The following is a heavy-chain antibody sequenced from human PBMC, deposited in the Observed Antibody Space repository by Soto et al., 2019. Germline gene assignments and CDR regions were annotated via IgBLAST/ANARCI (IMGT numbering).Heavy chain of an antibody. D-gene: IGHD2-15*01. CDR2: IDYNGVT. Sequence: SETLSLTCTVSGGSIYRSGYYWGWSRQPPGRGLEWIGNIDYNGVTYSNPSLKSRVTISRDTSKNQFSLKLTSVTAADTALYYCGKVLVGATGHTDSDSWGPGTLVTVSS. CDR3: GKVLVGATGHTDSDS. V-gene: IGHV4-39*01. J-gene: IGHJ4*02. CDR1: GGSIYRSGYY.